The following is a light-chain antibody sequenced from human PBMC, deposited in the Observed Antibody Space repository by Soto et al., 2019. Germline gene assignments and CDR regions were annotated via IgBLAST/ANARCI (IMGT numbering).Light chain of an antibody. J-gene: IGLJ2*01. Sequence: QSVLTQPPSVAGAPGKRVTIYCTGSSSNIGAGYDVHWYQQLPGTAPKLLIYVNSNRPSGVPDRFSGSKSGTSASLAITGLQAEDEADYYCQSYDSSLSAVVFGGGTKLTVL. V-gene: IGLV1-40*01. CDR2: VNS. CDR1: SSNIGAGYD. CDR3: QSYDSSLSAVV.